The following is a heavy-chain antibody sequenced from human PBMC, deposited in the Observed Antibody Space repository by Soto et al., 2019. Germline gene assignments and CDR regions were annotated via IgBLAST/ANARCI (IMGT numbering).Heavy chain of an antibody. CDR2: ISYDGSNK. J-gene: IGHJ6*02. Sequence: PGGSLRLSCAASGFTFSSYGMHWVRQAPGKGLEWVAVISYDGSNKYYADSVKGRFTISRDNSKNTLYLQMNSLRAEDTAVYYCAKDQRDYDILTGYTNYYYYGMDVWGQGTTVTVSS. CDR1: GFTFSSYG. CDR3: AKDQRDYDILTGYTNYYYYGMDV. V-gene: IGHV3-30*18. D-gene: IGHD3-9*01.